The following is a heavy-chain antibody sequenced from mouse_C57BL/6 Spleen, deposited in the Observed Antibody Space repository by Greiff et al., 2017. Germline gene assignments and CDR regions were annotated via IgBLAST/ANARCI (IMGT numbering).Heavy chain of an antibody. D-gene: IGHD3-2*02. Sequence: VQLKESGPVLVKPGASVKMSCKASGYTFTDYYMNWVKQSHGKSLEWIGVINPYNGGTSYNQKFKGKATLTVDKSSSTAYMELNSLTSEDSAVYYCARSSGSAWFAYWGQGTLVTVSA. CDR1: GYTFTDYY. CDR3: ARSSGSAWFAY. J-gene: IGHJ3*01. V-gene: IGHV1-19*01. CDR2: INPYNGGT.